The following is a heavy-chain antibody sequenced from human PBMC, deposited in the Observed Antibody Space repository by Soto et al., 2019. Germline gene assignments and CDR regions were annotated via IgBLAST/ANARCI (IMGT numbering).Heavy chain of an antibody. Sequence: GGSLRLSCAASGFTFSSYGMHWVRQAPGKGLEWVAVISYDGSNKYYADSVKGRFTISRDNSKNTLYLQMNSLRAEDTAVYYCAKDGPGLRYSSSWYFDYWGQGTLVTVSS. CDR1: GFTFSSYG. CDR2: ISYDGSNK. CDR3: AKDGPGLRYSSSWYFDY. V-gene: IGHV3-30*18. D-gene: IGHD6-13*01. J-gene: IGHJ4*02.